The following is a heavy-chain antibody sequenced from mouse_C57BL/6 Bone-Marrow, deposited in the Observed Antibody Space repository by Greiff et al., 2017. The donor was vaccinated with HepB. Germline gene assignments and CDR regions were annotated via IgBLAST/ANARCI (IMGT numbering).Heavy chain of an antibody. CDR3: ARSYDYVGY. CDR1: GYTFTSYG. Sequence: QVHVKQSGAELARPGASVKLSCKASGYTFTSYGISWVKQRTGQGLEWIGEIYPRSGNTYYNEKFKGKATLTADKSSSTAYMELRSLTSEDSAVYFCARSYDYVGYWGQGTTLTVSS. J-gene: IGHJ2*01. CDR2: IYPRSGNT. V-gene: IGHV1-81*01. D-gene: IGHD2-4*01.